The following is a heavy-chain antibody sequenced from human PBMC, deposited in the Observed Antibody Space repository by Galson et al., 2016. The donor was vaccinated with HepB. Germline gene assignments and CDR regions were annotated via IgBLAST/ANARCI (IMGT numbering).Heavy chain of an antibody. Sequence: SLRLSCAASGFTFSSYGMHWVRQAPGKGLEWVAAISSDGSEKFYSDSLKGRFTISRDNSKNTLYVQMNSLRAEDTAVYNCAKNPVRGHWYFDLWGRGTLVTVSS. CDR1: GFTFSSYG. V-gene: IGHV3-30*18. CDR2: ISSDGSEK. CDR3: AKNPVRGHWYFDL. D-gene: IGHD4-17*01. J-gene: IGHJ2*01.